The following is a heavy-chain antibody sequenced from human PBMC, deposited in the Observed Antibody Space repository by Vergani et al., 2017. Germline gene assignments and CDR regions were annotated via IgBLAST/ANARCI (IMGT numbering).Heavy chain of an antibody. D-gene: IGHD4-17*01. Sequence: QVQLVESGGGVVQPGRSLRLSCAASGFTFSSYGMHWVRQAPGKGLEWVAVISYDGSNKYYADSVKGRFTISRDNSKNTLYLQMNSLRAEDTAVYYCAKDRGDYGAAPGDYWGQGTLVTVSS. CDR2: ISYDGSNK. V-gene: IGHV3-30*18. J-gene: IGHJ4*02. CDR1: GFTFSSYG. CDR3: AKDRGDYGAAPGDY.